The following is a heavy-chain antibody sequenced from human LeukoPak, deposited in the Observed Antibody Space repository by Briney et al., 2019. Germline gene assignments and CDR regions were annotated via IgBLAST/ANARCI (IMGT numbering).Heavy chain of an antibody. Sequence: PSQTLSLTCTVSGGSISSGDYYWSWIRQPPGKGLEWIGYIYYSGSTYYNPSLKSRVTISVDTSTNQVSLKVNSVTAADTAVYFCARGVSVGLNTYGFYNYWSQGTVVTVSS. CDR3: ARGVSVGLNTYGFYNY. D-gene: IGHD3-3*01. CDR2: IYYSGST. CDR1: GGSISSGDYY. J-gene: IGHJ4*02. V-gene: IGHV4-30-4*08.